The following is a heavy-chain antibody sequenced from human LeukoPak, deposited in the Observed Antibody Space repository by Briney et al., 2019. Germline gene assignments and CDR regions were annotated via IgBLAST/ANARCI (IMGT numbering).Heavy chain of an antibody. J-gene: IGHJ5*02. V-gene: IGHV1-8*01. CDR1: GYTFTSYD. Sequence: ASVKVSCKASGYTFTSYDINWVRQATGQGLEWMGWMNPNSGNTGYAQKLQGRVTMTTDTSTSTAYMELRSLRSDDTAVYYCARASGGYDYVWGSYRSNWFDPWGQGTLVTVSS. D-gene: IGHD3-16*02. CDR3: ARASGGYDYVWGSYRSNWFDP. CDR2: MNPNSGNT.